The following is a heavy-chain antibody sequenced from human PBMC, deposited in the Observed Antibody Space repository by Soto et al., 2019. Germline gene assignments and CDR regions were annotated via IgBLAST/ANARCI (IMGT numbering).Heavy chain of an antibody. CDR3: TRDRAVTNASIVMSY. V-gene: IGHV5-51*01. CDR1: GYTFTSYW. D-gene: IGHD4-4*01. J-gene: IGHJ4*02. CDR2: INPGDSDI. Sequence: GESLKISCKGSGYTFTSYWIGWVRQMPGKGLEWMGIINPGDSDIRYSPSFQGQVTISADKSITTAYLQWSSLKASDTAMYYCTRDRAVTNASIVMSYWGQGTPVTVSS.